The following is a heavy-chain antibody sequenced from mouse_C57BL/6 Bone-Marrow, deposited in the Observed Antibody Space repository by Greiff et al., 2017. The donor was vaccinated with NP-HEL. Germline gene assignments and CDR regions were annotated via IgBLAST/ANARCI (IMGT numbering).Heavy chain of an antibody. CDR2: IDPSDSYT. Sequence: QVQLKQSGAELVMPGASVKLSCKASGYTFTSYWMHWVKQRPGQGLEWIGEIDPSDSYTNYNQKFKGKSTLTVDKSSSTAYMQLSSLTSEDSAVYYCASLDYWGQGTSVTVSS. CDR3: ASLDY. V-gene: IGHV1-69*01. CDR1: GYTFTSYW. J-gene: IGHJ4*01.